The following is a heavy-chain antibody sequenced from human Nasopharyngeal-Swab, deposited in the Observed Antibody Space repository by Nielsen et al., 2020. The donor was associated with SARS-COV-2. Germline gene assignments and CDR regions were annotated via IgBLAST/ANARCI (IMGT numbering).Heavy chain of an antibody. CDR2: IYPGDSNT. CDR3: ARPMRPMGHYYSGMDV. V-gene: IGHV5-51*01. CDR1: GYSFTTYW. D-gene: IGHD1-26*01. Sequence: GTLKISCKGSGYSFTTYWIGWVRQMPGKGLEWMGIIYPGDSNTRYSPSFQGQVTISVDKYSSTAYLQWSSLKASDTAIYYCARPMRPMGHYYSGMDVWGQGTTVTVSS. J-gene: IGHJ6*02.